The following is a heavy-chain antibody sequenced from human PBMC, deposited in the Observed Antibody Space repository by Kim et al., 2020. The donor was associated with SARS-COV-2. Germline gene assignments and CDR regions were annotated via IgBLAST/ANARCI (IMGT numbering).Heavy chain of an antibody. J-gene: IGHJ2*01. Sequence: GGSLRLSCAVSGSTFSIYDMHWVRQAAGKGLEWVSVIGTGDNTYYSDSVMGRFTTSRENAVNSSYHQMNSLRAADTAADYCARGVYDRNDFNAWHIDLWG. CDR1: GSTFSIYD. CDR3: ARGVYDRNDFNAWHIDL. D-gene: IGHD3-22*01. V-gene: IGHV3-13*01. CDR2: IGTGDNT.